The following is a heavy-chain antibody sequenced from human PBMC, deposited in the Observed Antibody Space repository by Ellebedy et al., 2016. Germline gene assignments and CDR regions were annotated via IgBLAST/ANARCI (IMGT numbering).Heavy chain of an antibody. CDR3: ARGRTTVTTSQVAYFDY. Sequence: ESLKISXAASGFTFSDYGMHWIRQPPGKGLEWIGEINHSGSTNYNRSLKSRVTISVDTSKNQFSLKLSSVTAADTAVYYCARGRTTVTTSQVAYFDYWGQGTLVTVSS. V-gene: IGHV4-34*01. CDR2: INHSGST. CDR1: GFTFSDYG. D-gene: IGHD4-17*01. J-gene: IGHJ4*02.